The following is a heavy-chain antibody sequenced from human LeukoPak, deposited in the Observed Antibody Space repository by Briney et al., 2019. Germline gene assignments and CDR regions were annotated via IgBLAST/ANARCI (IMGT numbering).Heavy chain of an antibody. D-gene: IGHD1-26*01. CDR2: INHSGST. V-gene: IGHV4-34*01. CDR3: ARGARARPTRGGYYYGMDV. Sequence: PGGSLRLSCAASGFTFSDYYMSWIRQAPGKGLEWIGEINHSGSTNYNPSLKSRVTISVDTSKNQFSLKLSSVTAADTAVYYCARGARARPTRGGYYYGMDVWGQGTTVTVSS. J-gene: IGHJ6*02. CDR1: GFTFSDYY.